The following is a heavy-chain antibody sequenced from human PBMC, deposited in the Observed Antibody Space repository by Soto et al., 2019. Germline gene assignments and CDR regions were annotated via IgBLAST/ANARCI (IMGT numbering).Heavy chain of an antibody. CDR3: AKDSCGGDCYRGFDY. Sequence: GGSLRLSCAASGFTFSSYGMHWVRQAPGKGLEWVAVISYDGSNKYYADSVKGRFTISRDNSKNTLYLQMNSLRAEDTAVYYCAKDSCGGDCYRGFDYWGQGTLVTVSS. D-gene: IGHD2-21*02. J-gene: IGHJ4*02. V-gene: IGHV3-30*18. CDR1: GFTFSSYG. CDR2: ISYDGSNK.